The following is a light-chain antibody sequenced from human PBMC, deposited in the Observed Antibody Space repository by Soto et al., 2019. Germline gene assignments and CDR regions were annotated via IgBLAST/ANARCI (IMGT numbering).Light chain of an antibody. Sequence: EVVVTQSPATLSVSPGERATLSCRASQSVSSNLAWHQQKPGQAPRLLIYGASTRATGIPARFSGSGSGTEFTLTISSLQSEDFAVYYCHQYDNWPQTFGQGTRLE. J-gene: IGKJ5*01. V-gene: IGKV3-15*01. CDR1: QSVSSN. CDR3: HQYDNWPQT. CDR2: GAS.